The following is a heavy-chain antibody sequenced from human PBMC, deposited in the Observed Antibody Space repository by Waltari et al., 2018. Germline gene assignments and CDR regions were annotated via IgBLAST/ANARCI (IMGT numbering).Heavy chain of an antibody. D-gene: IGHD3-22*01. CDR3: AKDRTHSSGPFDY. V-gene: IGHV3-43D*03. CDR1: GFTFDDYA. J-gene: IGHJ4*02. Sequence: EVQLVESGGVVVQPGGSLRLSCAASGFTFDDYAMHWVRQAPGKGLEWVFLISWDGGSTYYSDSVKGRFTISRDNSKNSLYLQMNSLRAEYTALYYCAKDRTHSSGPFDYWGQGTLVTVSS. CDR2: ISWDGGST.